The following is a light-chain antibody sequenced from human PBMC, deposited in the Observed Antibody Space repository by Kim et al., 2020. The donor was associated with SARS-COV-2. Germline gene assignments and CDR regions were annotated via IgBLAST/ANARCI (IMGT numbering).Light chain of an antibody. V-gene: IGLV3-1*01. J-gene: IGLJ2*01. Sequence: LSPGQKASLTCSGHNLGNKYVCWYQQKPGQSPLLLIYQDTSRPSGIPERFSGSNSGYTATLTISGTQAVDEADYFCQAWDLGTVFFGGGTQLTVL. CDR1: NLGNKY. CDR2: QDT. CDR3: QAWDLGTVF.